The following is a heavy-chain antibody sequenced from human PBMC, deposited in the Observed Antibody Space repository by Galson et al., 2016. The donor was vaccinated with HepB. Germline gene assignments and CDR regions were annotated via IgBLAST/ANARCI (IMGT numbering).Heavy chain of an antibody. Sequence: SLRLSCAASGFTFSSYAMTWVRQAPGKGLEWVSSILAGADGTTYADSVKGRFTISRDNSKDTLYLQMNSLGDDDAAIYFCAKIVGPLTGFSWFFDVWGRGTLVSVSS. V-gene: IGHV3-23*01. D-gene: IGHD3-9*01. CDR3: AKIVGPLTGFSWFFDV. CDR2: ILAGADGT. J-gene: IGHJ2*01. CDR1: GFTFSSYA.